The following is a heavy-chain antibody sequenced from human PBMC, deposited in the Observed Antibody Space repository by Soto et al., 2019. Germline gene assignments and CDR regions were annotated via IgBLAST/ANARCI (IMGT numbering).Heavy chain of an antibody. D-gene: IGHD2-2*01. CDR1: GGSISSGGYS. CDR2: IYHSGST. J-gene: IGHJ3*02. CDR3: GRTYGEYQAVSI. V-gene: IGHV4-30-2*01. Sequence: TLSLILAVSGGSISSGGYSWSWIRQPPGKGLEWIGYIYHSGSTYYNPSLKSRVTISVDRSKNQFSLKLSSVTAADTAVYYCGRTYGEYQAVSIWGKGKRVS.